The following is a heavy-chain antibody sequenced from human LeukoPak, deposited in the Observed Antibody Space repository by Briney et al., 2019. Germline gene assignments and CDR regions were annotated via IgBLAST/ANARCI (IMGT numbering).Heavy chain of an antibody. CDR1: GHRVPSKNGA. J-gene: IGHJ5*01. D-gene: IGHD6-19*01. CDR3: ARDLGTSGWYTFDF. CDR2: TYYRSKRYD. V-gene: IGHV6-1*01. Sequence: SQTLSLPCAISGHRVPSKNGAWTWIRQSASRGLEWLWRTYYRSKRYDEYADSVKGRVTISPDPSKNQFSLHVYSVTPEDTAVYYCARDLGTSGWYTFDFWGQGTLVTVSS.